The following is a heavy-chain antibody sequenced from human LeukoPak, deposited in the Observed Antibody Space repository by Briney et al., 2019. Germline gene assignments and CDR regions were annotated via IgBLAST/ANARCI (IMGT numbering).Heavy chain of an antibody. CDR1: GGSISSSSYY. J-gene: IGHJ4*02. CDR3: VRQGGWGGAASLIDF. V-gene: IGHV4-39*01. D-gene: IGHD2-15*01. CDR2: IYYSGST. Sequence: SSETLSLTCTVSGGSISSSSYYWGWIRQPPGKGQEWIGSIYYSGSTYYNPSLKSRVTISVDTSKNQFSLKLSSVTASDTAVYYCVRQGGWGGAASLIDFWGQGTLVAVSS.